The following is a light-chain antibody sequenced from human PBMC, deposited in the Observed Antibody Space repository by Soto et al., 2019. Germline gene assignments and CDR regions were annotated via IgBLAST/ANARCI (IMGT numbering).Light chain of an antibody. V-gene: IGKV1-39*01. Sequence: DIQMTQSPSSLSASLGARDTITCRASQSISTYLHWYQQKPGKAPNLLIYAASTLQSGVPTRFSGSGSGTDFTLTISSLQPEDFATYYCQQTYTTPEITFGQGTRLEIK. CDR1: QSISTY. CDR2: AAS. J-gene: IGKJ5*01. CDR3: QQTYTTPEIT.